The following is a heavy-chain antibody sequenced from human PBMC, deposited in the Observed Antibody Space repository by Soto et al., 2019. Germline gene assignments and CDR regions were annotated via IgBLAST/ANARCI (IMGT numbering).Heavy chain of an antibody. V-gene: IGHV3-30-3*01. CDR1: GFTFSDYP. J-gene: IGHJ5*02. D-gene: IGHD1-1*01. CDR3: VRCWGTGDGSNLGYNWLDP. CDR2: VSHDGSNK. Sequence: GGSLRLSCAVFGFTFSDYPMYWVRQAPGKGLEWVAIVSHDGSNKWYADFVKGRFTISRDNAKNTLYLRMNSLRAEDTAVYYCVRCWGTGDGSNLGYNWLDPWGQGTLVTVSS.